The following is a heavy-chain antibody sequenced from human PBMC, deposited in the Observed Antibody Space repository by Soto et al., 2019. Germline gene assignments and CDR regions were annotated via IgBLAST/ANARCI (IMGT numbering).Heavy chain of an antibody. CDR1: GGSISSSSYY. V-gene: IGHV4-39*01. D-gene: IGHD2-2*01. CDR3: ASPYCSSTRCYETRGYYDYGMDV. Sequence: SETLSLTCTVSGGSISSSSYYWGWLRQHPGKGLEWLGSIYYKGSTYYNQYLKSRVTISVDTSKNQISLKLSSMTAADTAVYYCASPYCSSTRCYETRGYYDYGMDVWGQGTTVTVSS. CDR2: IYYKGST. J-gene: IGHJ6*02.